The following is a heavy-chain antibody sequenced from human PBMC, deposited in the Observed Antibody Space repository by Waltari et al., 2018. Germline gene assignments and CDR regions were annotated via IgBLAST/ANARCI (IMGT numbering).Heavy chain of an antibody. D-gene: IGHD2-2*01. CDR3: ARVMVVPAAVFDY. CDR2: IYHSGST. V-gene: IGHV4-38-2*01. Sequence: QVQLQESGPGLVKPSETLSLTCAVSGYSISSGYSWGWIRQPPGKGLEWIGSIYHSGSTYYNPSLKSRVTISVDTSKNQFSLKLSSVTAADTAVYYWARVMVVPAAVFDYWGQGTLVTVSS. CDR1: GYSISSGYS. J-gene: IGHJ4*02.